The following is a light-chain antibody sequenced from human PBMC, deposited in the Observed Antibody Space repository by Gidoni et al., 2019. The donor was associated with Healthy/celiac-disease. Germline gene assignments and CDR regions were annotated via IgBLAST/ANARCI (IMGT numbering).Light chain of an antibody. CDR2: GAS. CDR3: QQYGSSP. J-gene: IGKJ3*01. V-gene: IGKV3-20*01. Sequence: EIVLTQSPGTLSLSPGQRATLSGRASQSVSSSYLAWYQQKPGQAPRLLIYGASSRATGIPDRFSGSGSGTDFTLTISRLEPEDFAVYYCQQYGSSPFGPGTKVDIK. CDR1: QSVSSSY.